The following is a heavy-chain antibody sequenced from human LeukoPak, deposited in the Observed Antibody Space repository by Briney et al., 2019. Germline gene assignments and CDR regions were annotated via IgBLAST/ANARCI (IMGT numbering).Heavy chain of an antibody. CDR2: IKPDGNER. D-gene: IGHD6-19*01. V-gene: IGHV3-7*01. CDR1: GFTFNTYW. Sequence: GGSLRLSCAASGFTFNTYWISWVRQAPGKGLQWVANIKPDGNERYYVDYVKGRFTISRDNARSSLYLQMNSLRVEVTAIYYCARRQWTAFDFWGQGTMVTVSS. CDR3: ARRQWTAFDF. J-gene: IGHJ3*01.